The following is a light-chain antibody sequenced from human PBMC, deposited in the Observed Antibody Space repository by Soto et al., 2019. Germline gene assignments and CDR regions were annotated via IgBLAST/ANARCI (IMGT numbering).Light chain of an antibody. CDR2: VGTGGIVG. CDR3: GADHGSGSNFVS. V-gene: IGLV9-49*01. J-gene: IGLJ2*01. Sequence: QSVLTQPPSASASLGASVTLTCTLSSGYSNYKVDWYQQRPGKGPRFVVRVGTGGIVGSKGDGIPDRFSVLGSGLNRYLTIKNIQEEDESDYHCGADHGSGSNFVSFGGGTKLTVL. CDR1: SGYSNYK.